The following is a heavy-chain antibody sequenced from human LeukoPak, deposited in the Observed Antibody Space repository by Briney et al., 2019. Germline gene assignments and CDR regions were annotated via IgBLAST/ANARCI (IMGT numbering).Heavy chain of an antibody. J-gene: IGHJ4*02. V-gene: IGHV4-39*01. Sequence: SETLSLTCTVSGGSISSSSYYWGWIRQPPGKGLEWTGSIYYSGSTYYNPSLKSRVTISVDTSKNQFSLKLSSVTAVDTAVYYCARRRRGSALDYWGQGTLVTVSS. D-gene: IGHD1-26*01. CDR3: ARRRRGSALDY. CDR1: GGSISSSSYY. CDR2: IYYSGST.